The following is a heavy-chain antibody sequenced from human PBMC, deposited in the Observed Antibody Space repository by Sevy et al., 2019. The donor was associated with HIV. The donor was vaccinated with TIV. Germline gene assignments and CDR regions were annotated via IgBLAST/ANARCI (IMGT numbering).Heavy chain of an antibody. J-gene: IGHJ4*02. CDR3: AGEQLAGGGGIDY. Sequence: GGSLRLSCAASGFTFSSYAMHWVRQAPGKGLEWVAVISYDGSNKYYADSVKGRFTISRDNSKNTLYLQMNSLRAGDTAVYYCAGEQLAGGGGIDYWGQGTLVTVSS. CDR1: GFTFSSYA. V-gene: IGHV3-30-3*01. D-gene: IGHD6-6*01. CDR2: ISYDGSNK.